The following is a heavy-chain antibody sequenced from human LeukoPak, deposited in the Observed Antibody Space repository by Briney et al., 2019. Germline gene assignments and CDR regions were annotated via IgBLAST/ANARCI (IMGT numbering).Heavy chain of an antibody. J-gene: IGHJ4*02. D-gene: IGHD3-10*01. V-gene: IGHV3-23*01. Sequence: GGSLRLSCAGSGFTFSSYAMSWVRQAPGKGLEWVSGISASGGSTYYAASVKGRFTISRDNSKNTLYLQMNSLRGEDTAVYYCAKDSVSYGSGSYYRLPHFDYWGQGTLVTVSS. CDR2: ISASGGST. CDR1: GFTFSSYA. CDR3: AKDSVSYGSGSYYRLPHFDY.